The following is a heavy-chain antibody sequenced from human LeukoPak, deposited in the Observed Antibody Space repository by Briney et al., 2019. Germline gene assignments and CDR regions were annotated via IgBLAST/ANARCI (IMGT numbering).Heavy chain of an antibody. CDR1: GFTFSSYE. J-gene: IGHJ4*02. CDR2: ISSSGSTI. V-gene: IGHV3-48*03. D-gene: IGHD2-21*02. Sequence: GGSLRRFCAASGFTFSSYEMNWVRQAPGKGLEWVSYISSSGSTIYYADSVKGRFTISRDNAKNSLYLQMNSLRAEDTAVYYCAREGGSGYCGGDCYPNWGQGTLVTVSS. CDR3: AREGGSGYCGGDCYPN.